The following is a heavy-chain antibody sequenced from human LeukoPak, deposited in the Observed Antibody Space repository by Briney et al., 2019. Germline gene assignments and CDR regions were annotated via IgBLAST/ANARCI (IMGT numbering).Heavy chain of an antibody. D-gene: IGHD3-10*01. Sequence: PSETLSLTCTVSGGPISSSSYYWSWIRQPPGKGLEWIGEINHSGSTNYNPSLKSRVTISVDTSKNQFSLKLSSVTAADTAVYYCARGQRLLWFRVTNWFDPWGQGTLVTVSS. V-gene: IGHV4-39*07. CDR2: INHSGST. J-gene: IGHJ5*02. CDR3: ARGQRLLWFRVTNWFDP. CDR1: GGPISSSSYY.